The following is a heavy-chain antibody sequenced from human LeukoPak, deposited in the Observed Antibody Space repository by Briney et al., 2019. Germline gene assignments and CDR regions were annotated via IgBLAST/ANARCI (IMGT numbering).Heavy chain of an antibody. CDR1: GFTFSSYE. V-gene: IGHV3-48*03. CDR3: AREYGDFRLDY. Sequence: GGSLRLSCAASGFTFSSYEMNWVRQAPGKGLEWVSYISSSGSTIYYADSVKGRFTISRDNAKNSLYLQMNSLRAEDTAVYYCAREYGDFRLDYWGQGTLVTVSS. D-gene: IGHD4-17*01. CDR2: ISSSGSTI. J-gene: IGHJ4*02.